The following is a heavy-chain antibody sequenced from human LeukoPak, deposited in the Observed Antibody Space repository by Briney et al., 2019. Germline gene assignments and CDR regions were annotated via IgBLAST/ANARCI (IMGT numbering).Heavy chain of an antibody. Sequence: GGSLRLSCTASAFTFNNFPMHWVRQAPGKGLEWVALILKDGSDAFYADSVKGRFTISRDNSENTLFLQMNSLRAEDTAIYYCARDFHYFFDYCGQGTLVTVSS. CDR1: AFTFNNFP. CDR3: ARDFHYFFDY. D-gene: IGHD3-9*01. V-gene: IGHV3-30-3*01. J-gene: IGHJ4*02. CDR2: ILKDGSDA.